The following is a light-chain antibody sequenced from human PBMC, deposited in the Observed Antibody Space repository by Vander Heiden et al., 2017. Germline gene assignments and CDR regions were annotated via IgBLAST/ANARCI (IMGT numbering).Light chain of an antibody. CDR2: GNS. CDR1: SCNDGAGYD. CDR3: QSYDSSLGGSV. Sequence: HSVLPPPPSVSRAPGQRVTISCTARSCNDGAGYDVHWYQQLPGTAPKLLIYGNSNRPSGVPDRFSGAKSGTSASLAITGLQAEDEADYYCQSYDSSLGGSVFGGGTKLTVL. V-gene: IGLV1-40*01. J-gene: IGLJ2*01.